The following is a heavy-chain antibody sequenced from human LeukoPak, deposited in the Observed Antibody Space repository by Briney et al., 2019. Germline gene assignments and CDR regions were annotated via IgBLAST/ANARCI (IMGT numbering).Heavy chain of an antibody. V-gene: IGHV1-24*01. Sequence: ASVKVSCKVSGYTLTELSMHWVRQAPGKGLEWMGGFDPEDGETIYAQKFQGRVTMTEDTSTDTAYMDLRSLTSDDTAIYYCARELFRHYEWSQRAFDFWGQGTLVTVSS. CDR2: FDPEDGET. CDR1: GYTLTELS. D-gene: IGHD3-16*01. CDR3: ARELFRHYEWSQRAFDF. J-gene: IGHJ4*02.